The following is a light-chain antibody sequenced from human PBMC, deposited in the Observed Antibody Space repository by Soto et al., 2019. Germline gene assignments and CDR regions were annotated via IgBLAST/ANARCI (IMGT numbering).Light chain of an antibody. V-gene: IGKV3-20*01. CDR3: QNYGSPPVT. CDR2: CAS. J-gene: IGKJ5*01. Sequence: DMVLTQSPGTLSLSPGERATLSCSASQSVSGNFLAWYQQKPGQAPRLLIYCASVSATGVPYRFSGGGSGTDFTLTISGLEPDDFAQYFCQNYGSPPVTFG. CDR1: QSVSGNF.